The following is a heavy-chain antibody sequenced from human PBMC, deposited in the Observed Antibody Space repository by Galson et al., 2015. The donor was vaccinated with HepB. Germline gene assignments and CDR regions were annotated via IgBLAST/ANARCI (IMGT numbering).Heavy chain of an antibody. CDR2: IYPGDSDT. V-gene: IGHV5-51*01. J-gene: IGHJ6*03. Sequence: QSGAEVKKPGESLKISCKGSGYSFTSYWIGWVRQMPGKGLEWMGIIYPGDSDTRYSPSFQGQVTISADKSISTAYLQWSSLKASDTAMYYCARGPFYDILTGHRVYYYMDVWGKGTTVTVSS. CDR3: ARGPFYDILTGHRVYYYMDV. D-gene: IGHD3-9*01. CDR1: GYSFTSYW.